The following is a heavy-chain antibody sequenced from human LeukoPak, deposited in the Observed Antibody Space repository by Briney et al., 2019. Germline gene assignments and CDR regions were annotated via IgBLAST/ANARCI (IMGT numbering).Heavy chain of an antibody. CDR1: GGSFSGYY. Sequence: SETLSLTCAVYGGSFSGYYWSWIRQPPGKGLEWIGEINHSGSTNYNPSLKSRVTISVDTSKNRFSLKLSSVTAADTAVYYCARRRAGADYWGQGTLVTVSS. V-gene: IGHV4-34*01. CDR2: INHSGST. CDR3: ARRRAGADY. J-gene: IGHJ4*02. D-gene: IGHD6-19*01.